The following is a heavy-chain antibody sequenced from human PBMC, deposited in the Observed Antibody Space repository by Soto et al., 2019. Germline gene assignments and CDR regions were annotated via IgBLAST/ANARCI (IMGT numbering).Heavy chain of an antibody. V-gene: IGHV3-7*01. CDR3: ARAVAAHYSL. D-gene: IGHD1-26*01. J-gene: IGHJ4*02. CDR2: INQDGSVK. CDR1: GFHLSSYR. Sequence: PGGSLSLSCVASGFHLSSYRMHWVRQAPGKGLEWVANINQDGSVKYYVDSVKGRFTISRDNSHDSLYLQMNSLRAEDPAVYYCARAVAAHYSLWGRGTLVTVSS.